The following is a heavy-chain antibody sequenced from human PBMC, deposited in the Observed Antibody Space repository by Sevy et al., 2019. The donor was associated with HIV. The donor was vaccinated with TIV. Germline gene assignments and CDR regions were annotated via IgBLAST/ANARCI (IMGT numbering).Heavy chain of an antibody. CDR2: NSGSGGST. V-gene: IGHV3-23*01. J-gene: IGHJ6*03. CDR3: AKDGYKPSVGDENYYYYYMDV. Sequence: GGSLRLSCAASGFTFSSYAMSWVRQAPGKGLEWVSVNSGSGGSTYYADSVKGRFTISRDNSKNTLYLQMNSLRAEDTAVYYCAKDGYKPSVGDENYYYYYMDVWGKGTTVTVSS. CDR1: GFTFSSYA. D-gene: IGHD1-20*01.